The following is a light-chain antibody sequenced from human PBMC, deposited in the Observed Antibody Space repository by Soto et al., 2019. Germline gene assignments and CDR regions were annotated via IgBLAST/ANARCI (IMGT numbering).Light chain of an antibody. V-gene: IGKV3-20*01. J-gene: IGKJ1*01. CDR1: QSVDNNH. Sequence: TVVPQSPGTRYVAPWERSARSCRASQSVDNNHVAWYQQRRGLPXRLLIYGASNRATGMPDRFSGSGSGTDFTLTISRLEPEDSAAYYCQQHGTTFGQGTKVDIK. CDR2: GAS. CDR3: QQHGTT.